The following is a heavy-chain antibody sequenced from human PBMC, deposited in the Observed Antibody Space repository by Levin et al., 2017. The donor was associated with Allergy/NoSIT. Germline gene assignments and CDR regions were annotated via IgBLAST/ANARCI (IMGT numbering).Heavy chain of an antibody. CDR2: INHEGSEK. V-gene: IGHV3-7*02. D-gene: IGHD6-19*01. J-gene: IGHJ1*01. CDR1: GFTFSTYY. Sequence: GGSLRLSCAASGFTFSTYYMTWVRQAPGKGLEWVANINHEGSEKYYVDSVKGRFTISRDNAKNSLYLQMNSLRVEDTAVYYCASWVLGYSSGSGHFQHWGQGTLVTVSS. CDR3: ASWVLGYSSGSGHFQH.